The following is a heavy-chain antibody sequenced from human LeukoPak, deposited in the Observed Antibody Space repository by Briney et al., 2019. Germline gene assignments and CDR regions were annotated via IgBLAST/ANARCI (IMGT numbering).Heavy chain of an antibody. D-gene: IGHD2-15*01. V-gene: IGHV4-61*02. CDR1: GGSISRGTYY. J-gene: IGHJ4*02. Sequence: SXTLSXTCTVSGGSISRGTYYWSWIRQPAGKGLEWIGRIYTSGSINYNPSLGSRVTISIDTSKNQFSLKLTSVTAADKAVYYCAXALGXCSGGSCYQPDYWGQGILVTVSS. CDR2: IYTSGSI. CDR3: AXALGXCSGGSCYQPDY.